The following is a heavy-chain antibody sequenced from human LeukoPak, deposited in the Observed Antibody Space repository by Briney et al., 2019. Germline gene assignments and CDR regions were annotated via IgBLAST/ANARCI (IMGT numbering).Heavy chain of an antibody. D-gene: IGHD6-13*01. CDR1: GVSITDHH. Sequence: GRTLRLSSAGAGVSITDHHMDCVRQAPGNGREWIGRSATTKPNSCTTQYAASARGRFTISRDDSQNSLYLQLNSLKTEDTAVYYCVRVVTTGSGWYHFDNWGLGTLVTVSS. V-gene: IGHV3-72*01. CDR3: VRVVTTGSGWYHFDN. J-gene: IGHJ4*02. CDR2: SATTKPNSCTT.